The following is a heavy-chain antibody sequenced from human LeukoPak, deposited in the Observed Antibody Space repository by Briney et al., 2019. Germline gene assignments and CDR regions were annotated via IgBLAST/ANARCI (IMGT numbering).Heavy chain of an antibody. CDR2: ISGSGGST. D-gene: IGHD3-22*01. CDR1: GFTFSSYA. V-gene: IGHV3-23*01. Sequence: PGGSLRLSCAASGFTFSSYAMSWLRQAPGKGLEWVSAISGSGGSTYYADSVKGRFTISRDNSKNTLYLQMNSLRAEDTAVYYCAKGQGDSSGYYYYYYYGMDVWGQGTTVTVSS. CDR3: AKGQGDSSGYYYYYYYGMDV. J-gene: IGHJ6*02.